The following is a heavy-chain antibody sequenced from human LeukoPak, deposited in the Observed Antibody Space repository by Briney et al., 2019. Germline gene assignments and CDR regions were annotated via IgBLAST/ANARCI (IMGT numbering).Heavy chain of an antibody. V-gene: IGHV3-11*05. D-gene: IGHD3-10*01. CDR1: GFTFSDFF. CDR2: ISSSSSFT. J-gene: IGHJ4*02. Sequence: GGSLRLSCAASGFTFSDFFMTWIRQAPGKGLEWVSYISSSSSFTAYADSVKGRFTISRDSTKNSLYLQMNSLRAEDTAVYYCARALYGSGSYSTHWGQGTLVTVSS. CDR3: ARALYGSGSYSTH.